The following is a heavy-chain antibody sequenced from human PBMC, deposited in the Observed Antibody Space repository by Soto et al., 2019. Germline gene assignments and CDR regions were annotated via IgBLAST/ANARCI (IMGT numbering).Heavy chain of an antibody. J-gene: IGHJ4*02. D-gene: IGHD5-18*01. CDR1: GFTLSSYG. CDR2: ISGSGGST. CDR3: AKTGPGSSYGYYFDS. V-gene: IGHV3-23*01. Sequence: GSLRLSCAASGFTLSSYGMSWVRQAPGEGLEWVSGISGSGGSTYYADSVKGRFTISRDNSKNTLYLQMYSLRAEDTAVYYCAKTGPGSSYGYYFDSWGQGTLVTVSS.